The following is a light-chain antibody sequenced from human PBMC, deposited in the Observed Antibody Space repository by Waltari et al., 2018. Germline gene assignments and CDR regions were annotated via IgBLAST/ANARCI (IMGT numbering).Light chain of an antibody. CDR2: DVS. J-gene: IGKJ2*01. V-gene: IGKV1-33*01. Sequence: IQMTQSPSSPSVSVGDGVTITCPASQDIRNYLNWYQQKPGKAPNLLIYDVSNLERGVPSRFSGSGSGTEFTVTISSLQPEDIATYYCQQYHNLPLTFGQGTKLEIK. CDR1: QDIRNY. CDR3: QQYHNLPLT.